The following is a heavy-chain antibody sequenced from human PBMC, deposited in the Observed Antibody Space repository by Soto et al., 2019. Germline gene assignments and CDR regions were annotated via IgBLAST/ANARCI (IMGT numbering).Heavy chain of an antibody. J-gene: IGHJ5*02. CDR2: IYATGTT. D-gene: IGHD1-1*01. CDR1: GASISGFY. CDR3: VRDGTKTLRDWFDP. Sequence: SGTLSLTCTVSGASISGFYWSWIRKSAGKGLEWIGRIYATGTTDYNPSLKSRVMMSVDTSKKQFSLKLRSVTAADTAVYYCVRDGTKTLRDWFDPRGQGISVTVSS. V-gene: IGHV4-4*07.